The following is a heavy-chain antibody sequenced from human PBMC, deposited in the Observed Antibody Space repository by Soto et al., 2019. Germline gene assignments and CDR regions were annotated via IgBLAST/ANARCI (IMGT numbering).Heavy chain of an antibody. V-gene: IGHV3-23*01. CDR1: GFTFRSYA. CDR2: ISSSGGST. Sequence: GGSLRLSCAASGFTFRSYAMSWVRQAPGKGLEWVSSISSSGGSTYYADSVKGRFTISRDNSKNTLYLQMNSLRGEDTAVHYCAKGLRSSGWYYFDYWGQGTLVTVSS. CDR3: AKGLRSSGWYYFDY. D-gene: IGHD6-19*01. J-gene: IGHJ4*02.